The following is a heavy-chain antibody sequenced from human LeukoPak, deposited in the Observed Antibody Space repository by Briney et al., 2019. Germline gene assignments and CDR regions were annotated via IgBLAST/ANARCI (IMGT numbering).Heavy chain of an antibody. CDR2: ISYDGSNK. J-gene: IGHJ4*02. Sequence: GRSLRLSCAASGFTFSGYAMHWVRQAPGKGLEWVAVISYDGSNKYYADSVKGRFTISRDNSENTLYLQMNSLRAEDTAVYYCAATYSSSWLFDYWGQGTLVTVSS. CDR1: GFTFSGYA. D-gene: IGHD6-13*01. V-gene: IGHV3-30*04. CDR3: AATYSSSWLFDY.